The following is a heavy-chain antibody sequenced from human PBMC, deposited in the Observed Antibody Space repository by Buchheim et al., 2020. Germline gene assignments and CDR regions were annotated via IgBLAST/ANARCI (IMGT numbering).Heavy chain of an antibody. D-gene: IGHD6-13*01. CDR3: ARGRATSDTAAAGYYFDY. CDR1: GFTFSGYA. CDR2: ISYDGSNK. Sequence: VQLLESGGGLVQPGGSLRLSCAVSGFTFSGYAMSWVRQTPGKGLEWVALISYDGSNKYYADSVKGRFTISRDNSKNTLYLRMNSLRAEDTAVFYCARGRATSDTAAAGYYFDYWGQGTL. J-gene: IGHJ4*02. V-gene: IGHV3-30-3*01.